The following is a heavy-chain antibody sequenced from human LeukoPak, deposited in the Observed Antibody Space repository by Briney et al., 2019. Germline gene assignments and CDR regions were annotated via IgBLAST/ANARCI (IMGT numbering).Heavy chain of an antibody. D-gene: IGHD4-23*01. J-gene: IGHJ4*02. Sequence: SGGSLRLSCAASGFTFSIYAMNWVRQAPGKGLEWVSAIRGTDDSTYYADSVKGRFTISRDNSKNTLYLQMNSLRAEDTAVYYCARDLSTVVTPGGFDYWGQGTLVTVSS. CDR3: ARDLSTVVTPGGFDY. CDR2: IRGTDDST. CDR1: GFTFSIYA. V-gene: IGHV3-23*01.